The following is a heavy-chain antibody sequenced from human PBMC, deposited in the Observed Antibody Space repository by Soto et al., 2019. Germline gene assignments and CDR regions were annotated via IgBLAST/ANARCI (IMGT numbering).Heavy chain of an antibody. D-gene: IGHD3-10*01. CDR3: TRERSAPYYYDGIDA. CDR2: INNQQENT. J-gene: IGHJ6*02. V-gene: IGHV1-18*01. CDR1: GFTFTTYG. Sequence: GAPVKVFWKASGFTFTTYGISWGRQAPGRGLEWLGRINNQQENTNYAKNIQGRAIMTADTYPSTAYMELRGLRSDDTAIYYCTRERSAPYYYDGIDAWGQGTTVTVSS.